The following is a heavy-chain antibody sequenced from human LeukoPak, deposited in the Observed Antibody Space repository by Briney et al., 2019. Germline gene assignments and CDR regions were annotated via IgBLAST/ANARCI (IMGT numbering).Heavy chain of an antibody. Sequence: SETLSLTCAVYGGSFSGYYWTWIRQPPGKGLEWIGEIHYSGRINYNPSLKSRVTISADTSNNHFSLQMNSVTAADTAVYYCSRGTDAYKCGNSWGQGTLVTVSS. V-gene: IGHV4-34*01. D-gene: IGHD5-24*01. CDR1: GGSFSGYY. CDR2: IHYSGRI. CDR3: SRGTDAYKCGNS. J-gene: IGHJ4*02.